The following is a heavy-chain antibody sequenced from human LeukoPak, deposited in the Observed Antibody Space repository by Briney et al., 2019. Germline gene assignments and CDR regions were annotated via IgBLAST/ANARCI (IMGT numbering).Heavy chain of an antibody. CDR2: IYYSGSST. V-gene: IGHV4-59*12. CDR3: ARVKSPRDYSNYGIANWFDP. D-gene: IGHD4-11*01. CDR1: GGFISSYY. J-gene: IGHJ5*02. Sequence: SETLSLTCTVSGGFISSYYWTWIRQPPGGGLEWIGYIYYSGSSTYYNPSLNSRVTISVDTSKNQISLRLSSVTAADTAVYYCARVKSPRDYSNYGIANWFDPWGQGTLVTVSS.